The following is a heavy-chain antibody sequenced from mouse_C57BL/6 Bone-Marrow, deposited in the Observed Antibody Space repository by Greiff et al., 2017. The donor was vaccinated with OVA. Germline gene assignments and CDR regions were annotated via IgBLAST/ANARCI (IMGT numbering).Heavy chain of an antibody. CDR2: ISYDGSN. V-gene: IGHV3-6*01. J-gene: IGHJ4*01. Sequence: EVKLMESGPGLVKPSQSLSLTCSVTGYSITSGYYWNWIRQFPGNKLEWMGYISYDGSNNYNPSLKNRISITRDTSKNQFFLKLNSVTTEDTATYYCARWMDYWGQGTSVTVSS. CDR1: GYSITSGYY. CDR3: ARWMDY.